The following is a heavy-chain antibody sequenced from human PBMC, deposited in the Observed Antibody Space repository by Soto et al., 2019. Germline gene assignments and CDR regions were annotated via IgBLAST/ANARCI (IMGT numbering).Heavy chain of an antibody. CDR2: IVVGSGNT. V-gene: IGHV1-58*01. Sequence: AXVKVSCKVSGFTCASSTVQWMRQARGQRLECIGWIVVGSGNTNYAQKFQERVTISRDMSTRTAYMELSSLTSEDTAVYYCAAGYLNWFDHWGQGPLVTVSS. J-gene: IGHJ5*02. CDR1: GFTCASST. CDR3: AAGYLNWFDH. D-gene: IGHD3-16*02.